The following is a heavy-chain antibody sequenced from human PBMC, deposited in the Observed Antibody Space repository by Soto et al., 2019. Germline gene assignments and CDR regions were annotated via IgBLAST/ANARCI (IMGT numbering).Heavy chain of an antibody. D-gene: IGHD5-12*01. CDR2: ISSSSSYI. V-gene: IGHV3-21*01. J-gene: IGHJ4*02. CDR3: ARGRRGYSGYVPGGY. Sequence: GGSLRLSCAASGFTFSSYSMNWVRQAPGKGLEWVSSISSSSSYIYYADSVKGRFTISRDNAKNSLYLQMNSLRAEDTAVYYCARGRRGYSGYVPGGYWGQGTLVTVSS. CDR1: GFTFSSYS.